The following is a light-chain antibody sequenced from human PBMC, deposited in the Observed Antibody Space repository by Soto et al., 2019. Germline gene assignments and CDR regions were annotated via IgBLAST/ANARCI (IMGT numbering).Light chain of an antibody. CDR3: QQYGDSPPP. J-gene: IGKJ1*01. CDR1: QSVSCNS. Sequence: EIVLTQSPGTLSLSPGESATLSCRASQSVSCNSLAWYRRNPGQPPSLLIYGTSTRATDIPRRFSGSGSGTDFTLTITRLEPEDLAVYFCQQYGDSPPPFGQGTKVEVK. V-gene: IGKV3-20*01. CDR2: GTS.